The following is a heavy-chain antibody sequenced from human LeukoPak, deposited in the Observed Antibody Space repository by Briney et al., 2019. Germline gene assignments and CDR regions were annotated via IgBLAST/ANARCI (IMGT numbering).Heavy chain of an antibody. J-gene: IGHJ4*02. Sequence: PGGSLRLSCAASQFTFSTYWMSWLRQAPGKGLEWVANITEDGSEKYYVDSVEGRFTISRDNAKNSLFLQVNSLRAEDTAVYYCARMTGGLWDYWGQGTLVTVSS. V-gene: IGHV3-7*05. CDR2: ITEDGSEK. D-gene: IGHD2-15*01. CDR3: ARMTGGLWDY. CDR1: QFTFSTYW.